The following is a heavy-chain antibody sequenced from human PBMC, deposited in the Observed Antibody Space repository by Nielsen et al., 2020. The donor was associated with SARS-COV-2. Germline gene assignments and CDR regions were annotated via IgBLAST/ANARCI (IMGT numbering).Heavy chain of an antibody. CDR2: SYHSGST. J-gene: IGHJ3*02. CDR3: ARGGLITFGGADDAFDI. V-gene: IGHV4-30-2*01. D-gene: IGHD3-16*01. CDR1: GGSISSGGYS. Sequence: SETLSLTCAVSGGSISSGGYSWCWIRQPPGKGLEWIGYSYHSGSTYYNPSLKSRVTISVDRSKNQFSLKLSSVTAADTAVYFCARGGLITFGGADDAFDIWGQGTRVTVSS.